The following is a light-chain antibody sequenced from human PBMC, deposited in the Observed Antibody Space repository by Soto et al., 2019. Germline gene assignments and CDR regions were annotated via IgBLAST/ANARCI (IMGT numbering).Light chain of an antibody. CDR2: DAS. V-gene: IGKV1-33*01. CDR1: QDISNY. J-gene: IGKJ4*01. CDR3: QQGT. Sequence: DIQMTQSPSSLSASVGDRVTITCQASQDISNYLNWYQQKPGKAPKLLIYDASNLETGVPSRFSGSGSGTDFTFTISSLQPEDIATYYCQQGTFGGGTKVEIK.